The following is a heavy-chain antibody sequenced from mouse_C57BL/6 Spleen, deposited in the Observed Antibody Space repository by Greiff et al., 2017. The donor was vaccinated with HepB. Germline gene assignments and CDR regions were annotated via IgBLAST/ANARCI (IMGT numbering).Heavy chain of an antibody. CDR1: GYTFTSYW. CDR2: INPSDSDT. Sequence: QVQLQQSGAELVKPGASVKVSCKASGYTFTSYWMHWVKQSPGQGLEWIGRINPSDSDTNYTQKFKGQATLTVDKSSSTAYMQLSSLTSEDSAVYYCAIYEVGQYADRGNGPLVTVAA. D-gene: IGHD1-1*01. V-gene: IGHV1-74*01. CDR3: AIYEVGQYAD. J-gene: IGHJ3*01.